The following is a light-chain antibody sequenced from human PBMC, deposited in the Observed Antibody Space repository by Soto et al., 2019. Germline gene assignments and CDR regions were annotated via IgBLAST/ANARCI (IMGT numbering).Light chain of an antibody. V-gene: IGLV2-14*01. CDR1: SSDIGAYNY. J-gene: IGLJ3*02. CDR2: EVS. Sequence: QSVLTQPASVSGSPGQAIAISCTGTSSDIGAYNYVSWDQQHPGKAPKLMIYEVSNRPSGVSDRFSGSKSGNTASLTISGLQAEDEADYYCSSFATPSTLLFGGGTKLTVL. CDR3: SSFATPSTLL.